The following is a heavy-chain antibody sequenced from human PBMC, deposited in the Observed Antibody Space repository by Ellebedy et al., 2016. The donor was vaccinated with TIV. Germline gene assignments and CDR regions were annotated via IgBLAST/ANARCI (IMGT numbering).Heavy chain of an antibody. CDR3: ARGGSSGWYGRGYYFDY. V-gene: IGHV1-2*02. J-gene: IGHJ4*02. CDR2: INPNSGGT. Sequence: AASVKVSCKASGYTFTGYYMHWVRQAPGQGLEWMGWINPNSGGTNYAQKFQGRVTMTRDTSISTAYMELSRLRSDDTAVYYCARGGSSGWYGRGYYFDYWGQGTLVTVSS. CDR1: GYTFTGYY. D-gene: IGHD6-19*01.